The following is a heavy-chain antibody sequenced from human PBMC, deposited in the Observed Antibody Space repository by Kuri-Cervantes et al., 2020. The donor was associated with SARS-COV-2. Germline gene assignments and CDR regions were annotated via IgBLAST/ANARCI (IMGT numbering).Heavy chain of an antibody. CDR3: AMLHGSSSRLVVRMDV. V-gene: IGHV1-46*01. D-gene: IGHD6-6*01. J-gene: IGHJ6*02. CDR2: INPSVGST. CDR1: GYTFTGYY. Sequence: ASVKVSCKASGYTFTGYYMHWVRQAPGQGLEWMGIINPSVGSTSYAQKFQGKVTMTRDPTTSTVYMELSSLRSEDTAVYYGAMLHGSSSRLVVRMDVWGQGTTVTVSS.